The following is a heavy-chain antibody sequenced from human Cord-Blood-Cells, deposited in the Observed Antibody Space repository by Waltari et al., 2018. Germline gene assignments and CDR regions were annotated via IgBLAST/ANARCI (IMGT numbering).Heavy chain of an antibody. D-gene: IGHD3-3*01. J-gene: IGHJ6*03. CDR1: GFTFSSYG. CDR3: AKERSDFWSGYHYTGDYYYYYMDV. V-gene: IGHV3-30*18. CDR2: ISYAGSNK. Sequence: QVQLVESGGGVVQPGRSLGLSCAASGFTFSSYGMHWVRQAHGKGLAWVAVISYAGSNKYYADSVKGRFTISRDNSKNTLYLQMNSLRAEDTAVYYCAKERSDFWSGYHYTGDYYYYYMDVWGKGTTVTVSS.